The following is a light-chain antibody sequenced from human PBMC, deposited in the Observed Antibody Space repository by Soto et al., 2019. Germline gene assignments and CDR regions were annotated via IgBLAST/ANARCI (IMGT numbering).Light chain of an antibody. CDR2: DAS. Sequence: EIVLTQSPATLSLSPGERATLSCRASQSVSRYLAWYQQKPGQAPRLLIYDASNRATGIPARFSGSGSGTDFTLTISSLEPEDFAVYYCQQRSDWSTFGGGTKVDIK. CDR3: QQRSDWST. J-gene: IGKJ4*01. CDR1: QSVSRY. V-gene: IGKV3-11*01.